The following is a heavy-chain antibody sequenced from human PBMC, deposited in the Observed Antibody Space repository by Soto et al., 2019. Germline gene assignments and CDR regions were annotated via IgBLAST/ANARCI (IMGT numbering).Heavy chain of an antibody. Sequence: GGSLRLSCAASGFTFSSYSMNWVRQAPGKGLEWVSSISSSSSYIYYADSVKGRFTISRDNAKNSLYLQMNSLRAEDTAVYYCARDPYDFWSVYYFDYWGQGTLVTVSS. D-gene: IGHD3-3*01. V-gene: IGHV3-21*01. CDR2: ISSSSSYI. CDR3: ARDPYDFWSVYYFDY. J-gene: IGHJ4*02. CDR1: GFTFSSYS.